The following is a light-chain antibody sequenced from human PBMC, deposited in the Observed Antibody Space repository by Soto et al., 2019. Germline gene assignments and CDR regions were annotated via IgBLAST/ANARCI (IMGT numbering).Light chain of an antibody. Sequence: DIQMTPSPSSLSASVGDRVTITCRASQSISSYLNWYQQKPGKAPKLLIYAASSLQSGVPSRFSGSGSGTDFTLIISSLQPEDFATYYCQQSYSTSRTFGQGTKLEIK. CDR3: QQSYSTSRT. V-gene: IGKV1-39*01. CDR1: QSISSY. CDR2: AAS. J-gene: IGKJ2*01.